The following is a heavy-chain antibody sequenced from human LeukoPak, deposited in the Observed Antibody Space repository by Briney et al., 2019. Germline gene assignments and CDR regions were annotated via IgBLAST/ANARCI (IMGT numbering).Heavy chain of an antibody. CDR2: IIPIFGTA. CDR3: AREGGVGPTAPPDYYSYQMDV. CDR1: GGTFSSYA. V-gene: IGHV1-69*05. Sequence: GASVKVSCKASGGTFSSYAISWVRQAPGQGLEWMGGIIPIFGTANYAQKFQGRVTITTDTSTSTAYMELRSLRSDDTAVYYCAREGGVGPTAPPDYYSYQMDVWGKGTTVTVSS. D-gene: IGHD1-26*01. J-gene: IGHJ6*03.